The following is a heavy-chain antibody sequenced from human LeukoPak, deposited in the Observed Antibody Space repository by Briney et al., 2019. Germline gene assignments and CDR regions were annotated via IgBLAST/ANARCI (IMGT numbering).Heavy chain of an antibody. CDR3: ARHYAPDTSYAFDI. CDR1: GYSFSSGFY. Sequence: SETLSLTCSVSGYSFSSGFYWGWIRQPPGKGLEWIGSLFHSGTTYYNSSLKSRVTISVDTSKNQFSLKLSSVTAADTAVYYCARHYAPDTSYAFDIWGQGTMVTVSS. CDR2: LFHSGTT. D-gene: IGHD3-16*01. J-gene: IGHJ3*02. V-gene: IGHV4-38-2*02.